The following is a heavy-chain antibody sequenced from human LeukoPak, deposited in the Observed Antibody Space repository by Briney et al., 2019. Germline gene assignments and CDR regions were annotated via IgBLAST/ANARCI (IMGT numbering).Heavy chain of an antibody. CDR2: IYYSGST. Sequence: SETLSLTCTVSGGTISSYYWSWIRQPPGKGLEWIGYIYYSGSTNYNPSLKSRGTIPVDTSKNQFSLKLSSVTAADTAVYYCAREYSSGWYAAYYFDYGGQGTLVTVSS. V-gene: IGHV4-59*01. D-gene: IGHD6-19*01. J-gene: IGHJ4*02. CDR3: AREYSSGWYAAYYFDY. CDR1: GGTISSYY.